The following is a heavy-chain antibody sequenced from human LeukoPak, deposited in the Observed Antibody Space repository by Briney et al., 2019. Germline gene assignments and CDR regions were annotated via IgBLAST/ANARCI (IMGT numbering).Heavy chain of an antibody. D-gene: IGHD3-10*01. J-gene: IGHJ4*02. CDR1: VGSLSGSSYC. CDR3: ARLKEGIDY. V-gene: IGHV4-39*01. Sequence: SETLSLTCAVSVGSLSGSSYCWGWIRLPPGKGLEWIGSIYYSGNTYYNPSLKSRVTISVDTSKNQFSLKLSSVTAADTAVYYCARLKEGIDYWGQGTLVTVSS. CDR2: IYYSGNT.